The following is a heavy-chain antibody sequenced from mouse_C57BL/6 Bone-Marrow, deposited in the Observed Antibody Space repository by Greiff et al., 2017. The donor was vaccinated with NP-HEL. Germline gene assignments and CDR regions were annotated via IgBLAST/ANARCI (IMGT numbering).Heavy chain of an antibody. J-gene: IGHJ3*01. CDR2: IYPGDGDT. Sequence: VQLHQSGAELVKPGASVKISCKASGYAFSSYWMNWVKQRPGKGLEWIGQIYPGDGDTNYNGKFKGKATLTADKSSSTAYMQLSSLTSEDSAVYFCAREAYYSNFAYWGQGTLVTVSA. CDR3: AREAYYSNFAY. D-gene: IGHD2-5*01. V-gene: IGHV1-80*01. CDR1: GYAFSSYW.